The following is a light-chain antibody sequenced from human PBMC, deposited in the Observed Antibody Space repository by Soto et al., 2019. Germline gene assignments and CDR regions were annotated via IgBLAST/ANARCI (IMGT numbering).Light chain of an antibody. CDR2: EVS. CDR3: QSYDPTLRTSL. J-gene: IGLJ2*01. V-gene: IGLV2-14*01. Sequence: QSALTQPASVSRSPGQSITISCTGTSSDVGGYNYVSWYQQHPGKAPKLMIYEVSNRPSGVPDRFSGSKSGTSASLAIAGLQADDEADYYCQSYDPTLRTSLFGGGTQLTVL. CDR1: SSDVGGYNY.